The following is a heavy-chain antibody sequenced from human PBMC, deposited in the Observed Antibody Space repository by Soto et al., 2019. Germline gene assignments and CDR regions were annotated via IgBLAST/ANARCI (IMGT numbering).Heavy chain of an antibody. D-gene: IGHD3-10*01. J-gene: IGHJ5*02. CDR3: ATDTSRFRGRVADTPWFET. CDR1: GGTLSSIA. Sequence: QVQLVQSGAEVRKPGSSVKVYCKASGGTLSSIAISWVRQAPGLGLEWMGRIVPKFATTDNAHKFQGRVTITADESTGTVYMEMTSLRSEDTAMYYCATDTSRFRGRVADTPWFETWGQGTLVNVSS. V-gene: IGHV1-69*18. CDR2: IVPKFATT.